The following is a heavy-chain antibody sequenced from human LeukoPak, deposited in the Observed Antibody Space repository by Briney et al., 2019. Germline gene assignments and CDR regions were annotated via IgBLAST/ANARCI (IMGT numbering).Heavy chain of an antibody. V-gene: IGHV4-34*01. Sequence: SETLSLTCAVYGGSFSGYYWSWIRQPPGKGLEWIGEINHSGSTNYNPSLKSRVTISVDTSKNQFSLKLSSVTAADTALYYCARTPARGTIDYWGQGTLVTVSS. J-gene: IGHJ4*02. D-gene: IGHD1-1*01. CDR3: ARTPARGTIDY. CDR1: GGSFSGYY. CDR2: INHSGST.